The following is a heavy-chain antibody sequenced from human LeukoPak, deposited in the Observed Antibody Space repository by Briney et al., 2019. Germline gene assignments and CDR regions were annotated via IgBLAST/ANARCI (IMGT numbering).Heavy chain of an antibody. J-gene: IGHJ4*02. CDR3: AKGAYDYIEIAYFDS. V-gene: IGHV3-23*01. Sequence: GGSLRLSCAASGFTSPKYAMNWVRQAPGKGLEWVSVLIGSSGSTDYADSAKGRFTMSRDISKNTLFLQMSSLRAEDTAIYYCAKGAYDYIEIAYFDSWGQGTLVTVSS. D-gene: IGHD5-12*01. CDR1: GFTSPKYA. CDR2: LIGSSGST.